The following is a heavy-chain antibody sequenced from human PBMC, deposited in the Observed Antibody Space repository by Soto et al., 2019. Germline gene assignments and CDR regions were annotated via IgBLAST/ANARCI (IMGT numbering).Heavy chain of an antibody. V-gene: IGHV3-11*01. CDR2: ISTSGSTI. J-gene: IGHJ4*02. Sequence: QVQLVDSGGGLVKPGGSLRLSCAASGFTFSDYYMSWVRQAPGRGLEWISYISTSGSTIYADSVKGRFTISRDNAKNSLYLQMNSLRAEETAVYYCGRLGGYCGGGNCYWGYFDYWGRGTLVTVSS. CDR3: GRLGGYCGGGNCYWGYFDY. CDR1: GFTFSDYY. D-gene: IGHD2-15*01.